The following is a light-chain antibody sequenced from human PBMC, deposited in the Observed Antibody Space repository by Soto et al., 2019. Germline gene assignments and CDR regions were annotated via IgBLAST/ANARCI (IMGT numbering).Light chain of an antibody. CDR3: QQYDNIPT. Sequence: DIQMTQSPSSLSASVGDRVTITCQASQDISNYLNWYQQKPGKAPKLLIYDASNLEIGVLSRFSGSGSGTDFTFTISSLQPEDIATYYCQQYDNIPTFGGGTKVEIK. J-gene: IGKJ4*01. CDR2: DAS. V-gene: IGKV1-33*01. CDR1: QDISNY.